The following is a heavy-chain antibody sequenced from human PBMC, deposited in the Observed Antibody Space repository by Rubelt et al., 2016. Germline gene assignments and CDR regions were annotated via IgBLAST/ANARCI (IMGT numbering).Heavy chain of an antibody. CDR2: INAGNGKT. CDR1: GYTFTSYA. D-gene: IGHD3-22*01. Sequence: QVQLVQSGAEVRKPGASVKVSCKASGYTFTSYAMHWVRQAPGQRLEWMGWINAGNGKTKYSKKFQGRVTLNRDTPARTAYMELSSLRSEDTAVYYCAISTYYYDSSGYYPYWYFDLWGRGTLVTVSS. J-gene: IGHJ2*01. V-gene: IGHV1-3*01. CDR3: AISTYYYDSSGYYPYWYFDL.